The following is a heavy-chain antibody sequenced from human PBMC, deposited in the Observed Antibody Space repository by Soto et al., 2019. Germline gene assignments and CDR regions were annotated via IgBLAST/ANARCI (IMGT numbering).Heavy chain of an antibody. CDR1: GFTFSSYA. Sequence: QVQLVESGGGVVQPGRSLRLSCAACGFTFSSYAMHWVRQAPGKGLEWVAVISYDGSNKYYADSVKGRFTISRDNSKNTLYLQMNSLRAEDTAVYYCARDQKRVLYSSSWDYWGQGTLVSVSS. V-gene: IGHV3-30-3*01. CDR2: ISYDGSNK. D-gene: IGHD6-13*01. CDR3: ARDQKRVLYSSSWDY. J-gene: IGHJ4*02.